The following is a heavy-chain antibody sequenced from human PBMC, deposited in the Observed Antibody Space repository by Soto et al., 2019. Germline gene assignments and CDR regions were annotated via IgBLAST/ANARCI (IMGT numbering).Heavy chain of an antibody. CDR2: IYPGDSDT. Sequence: EASLQISSHDSRYSFTRYWIGWVRQMPRPRMEWMGIIYPGDSDTRYSPSFQGQVTISADKSISTAYLQWSSLKASDTAMYYCAIIISPSYSTYSSMDVSGQRTTDTLAS. CDR3: AIIISPSYSTYSSMDV. CDR1: RYSFTRYW. V-gene: IGHV5-51*01. J-gene: IGHJ6*02. D-gene: IGHD3-10*01.